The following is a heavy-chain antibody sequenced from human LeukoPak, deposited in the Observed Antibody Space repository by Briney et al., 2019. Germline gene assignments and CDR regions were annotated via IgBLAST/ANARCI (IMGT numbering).Heavy chain of an antibody. Sequence: ASVKVSCKASGGTFSNYGIGWVRQAAGQGLEWMGGIIPISGTTNYAQNFQGRVTITADESTTTAYMELASLIFDDTAVYYCARFDPGVHPGDYWGQGTLVTVSS. CDR2: IIPISGTT. J-gene: IGHJ4*02. CDR1: GGTFSNYG. V-gene: IGHV1-69*13. CDR3: ARFDPGVHPGDY. D-gene: IGHD3-10*01.